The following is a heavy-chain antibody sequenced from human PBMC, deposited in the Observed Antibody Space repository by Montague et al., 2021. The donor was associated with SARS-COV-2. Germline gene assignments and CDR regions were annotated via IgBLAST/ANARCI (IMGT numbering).Heavy chain of an antibody. D-gene: IGHD3-10*01. J-gene: IGHJ4*02. CDR1: GGSISSYY. Sequence: SETLSLTCTVSGGSISSYYWSWIQQPPGTGLEWIGYIYYSGNTNYNPSLKSRVTISVDTSKNQSSLKLSSVTAADTAVYYCARVQRGYYYGVGVSDHFDYWGQGTLVTVSS. CDR2: IYYSGNT. V-gene: IGHV4-59*01. CDR3: ARVQRGYYYGVGVSDHFDY.